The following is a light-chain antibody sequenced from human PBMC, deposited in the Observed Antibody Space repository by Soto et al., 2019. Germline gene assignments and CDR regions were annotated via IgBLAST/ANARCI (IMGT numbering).Light chain of an antibody. V-gene: IGLV2-23*02. CDR2: EVS. Sequence: VLTQPASVSGSPGQSITISCTGTSSDVGNYNLVSWYQHHPGKAPKLMIYEVSKRPSGVSNRFSGSKSGDTASLTISGLQAEDEADYYCCSYAGSNYVFGTGTKVTVL. CDR1: SSDVGNYNL. J-gene: IGLJ1*01. CDR3: CSYAGSNYV.